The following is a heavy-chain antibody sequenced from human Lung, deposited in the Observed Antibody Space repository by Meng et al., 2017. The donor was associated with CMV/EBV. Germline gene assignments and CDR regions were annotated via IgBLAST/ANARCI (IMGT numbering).Heavy chain of an antibody. D-gene: IGHD3-3*01. CDR1: GFTVSSEY. CDR2: IHSGGST. V-gene: IGHV3-66*02. Sequence: GGSLRLXCAASGFTVSSEYLTWVRQAPGKGLEWVSVIHSGGSTYYAASVKGRFTISRDNSKNTLYLQMNSLRTEDTAVYYCARDMYWSQSYHGVDVWGHGTTVTVSS. CDR3: ARDMYWSQSYHGVDV. J-gene: IGHJ6*02.